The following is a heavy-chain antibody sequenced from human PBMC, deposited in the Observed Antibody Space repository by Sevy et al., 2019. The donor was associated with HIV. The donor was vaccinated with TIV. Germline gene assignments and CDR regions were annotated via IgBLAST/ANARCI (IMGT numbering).Heavy chain of an antibody. CDR2: ISGSGGST. CDR3: ANFQAVAAAGAFDY. J-gene: IGHJ4*02. Sequence: GGSLRLSCAASGFTFSSYAMSWVRQAPGKGLEWVSAISGSGGSTYYADSVKGRVTSSRDNSKNTLYLQMNSLRAEDTAVDYCANFQAVAAAGAFDYWGQGTLVTVSS. V-gene: IGHV3-23*01. CDR1: GFTFSSYA. D-gene: IGHD6-13*01.